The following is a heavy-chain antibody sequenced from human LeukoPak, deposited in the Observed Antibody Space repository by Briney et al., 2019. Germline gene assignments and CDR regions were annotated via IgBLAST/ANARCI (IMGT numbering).Heavy chain of an antibody. V-gene: IGHV3-48*03. J-gene: IGHJ6*04. CDR2: ISSSDSTI. D-gene: IGHD3-10*02. CDR1: GFTFSSYE. CDR3: AELGITMIGGV. Sequence: GGSLRLSCAASGFTFSSYEMNWVRQAPGKGLEWVSYISSSDSTIYYADSVKGRFTISRDNAKNSPYLQMNSLRAEDTAVYYCAELGITMIGGVWGKGTTVTISS.